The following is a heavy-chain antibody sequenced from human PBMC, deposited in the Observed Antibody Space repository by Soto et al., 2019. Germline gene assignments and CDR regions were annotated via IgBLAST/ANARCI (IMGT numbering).Heavy chain of an antibody. CDR3: ARAVRGPPLEYFQH. D-gene: IGHD3-10*01. CDR2: ISAYNGNT. V-gene: IGHV1-18*01. CDR1: GYTFTSYG. J-gene: IGHJ1*01. Sequence: ASVKVSCKASGYTFTSYGISWVRQAPGQGLEWMGWISAYNGNTNYAQKIQGRVTMTTDTSTSTAYMEMRSLRSDDTAVYYCARAVRGPPLEYFQHWGQGTLVTVSS.